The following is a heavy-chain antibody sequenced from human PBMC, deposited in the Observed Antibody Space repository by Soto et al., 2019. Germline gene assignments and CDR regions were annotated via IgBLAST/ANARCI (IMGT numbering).Heavy chain of an antibody. CDR2: FDPEDGET. J-gene: IGHJ4*02. V-gene: IGHV1-24*01. CDR3: ATEALNNTSYDTYFYF. Sequence: QVPLVQSGAELKKPGASVKVSCKVSGFTLTELSMHWVRQAPGKGLEWMGGFDPEDGETFYAQRFQGRVTMTEDTSTDTAYMELSSLRSEDTAVYFCATEALNNTSYDTYFYFWGQGSLFTVSS. CDR1: GFTLTELS. D-gene: IGHD3-9*01.